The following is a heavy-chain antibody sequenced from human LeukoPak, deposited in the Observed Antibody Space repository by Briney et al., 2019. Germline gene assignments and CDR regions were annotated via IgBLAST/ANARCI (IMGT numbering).Heavy chain of an antibody. D-gene: IGHD3-9*01. CDR2: INPNSGGT. CDR3: ARVYFDWSEYFQH. V-gene: IGHV1-2*02. CDR1: GYTFTGYY. J-gene: IGHJ1*01. Sequence: ASVTVSCTASGYTFTGYYMHWVRQAPGQGLEWMGWINPNSGGTNYAQKFQGRVTMTRDTSISTAYMELSRLRSDDTAVYYCARVYFDWSEYFQHWGQGTLVTVSS.